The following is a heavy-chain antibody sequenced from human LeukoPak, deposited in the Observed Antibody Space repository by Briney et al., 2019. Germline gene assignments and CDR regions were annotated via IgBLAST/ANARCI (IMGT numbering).Heavy chain of an antibody. CDR1: GFSFSTHA. CDR2: ISDSGGYT. Sequence: GGSLRLSCAASGFSFSTHAMTWVRQAPGKGLEWVSAISDSGGYTYSADSVKGRFTISRDNSKNTVYLQMNSLRVEDTAVYYCVKFRGATDHYYYYMDVWGKGTTVTVSS. J-gene: IGHJ6*03. V-gene: IGHV3-23*01. CDR3: VKFRGATDHYYYYMDV. D-gene: IGHD1-26*01.